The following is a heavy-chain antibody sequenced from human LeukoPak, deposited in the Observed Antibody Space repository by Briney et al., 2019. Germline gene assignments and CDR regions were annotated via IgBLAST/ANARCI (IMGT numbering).Heavy chain of an antibody. V-gene: IGHV3-30*04. D-gene: IGHD6-19*01. J-gene: IGHJ6*02. Sequence: GGSLRLSCAASGFTFSSYAMHWVRQAPGKGLEWVAVISYDGSNKYYADSVKGRFTISSDNSKNTLYLQMNSLRAEDTAVYYCARAPDLYSSGGDVWGQGTTVTVSS. CDR1: GFTFSSYA. CDR2: ISYDGSNK. CDR3: ARAPDLYSSGGDV.